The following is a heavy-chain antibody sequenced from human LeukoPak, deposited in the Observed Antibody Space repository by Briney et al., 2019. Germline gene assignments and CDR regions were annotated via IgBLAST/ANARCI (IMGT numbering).Heavy chain of an antibody. CDR2: ISYDGSNK. CDR1: GFTFSSYA. D-gene: IGHD4-17*01. V-gene: IGHV3-30-3*01. Sequence: PGGSLRLSCAASGFTFSSYAMHWVRQAPGKGLEWVAVISYDGSNKYYADSVKGRFTISRDNSKNTLYLQMNSLRAEDTAVYYCARFDYGDYVYYYGMDVWGQGTTVTVSS. J-gene: IGHJ6*02. CDR3: ARFDYGDYVYYYGMDV.